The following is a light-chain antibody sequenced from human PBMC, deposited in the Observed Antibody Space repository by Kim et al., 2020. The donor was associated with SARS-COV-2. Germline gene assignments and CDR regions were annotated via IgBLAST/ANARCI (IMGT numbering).Light chain of an antibody. J-gene: IGKJ2*01. CDR3: QEYYSYPMYT. CDR2: KAS. V-gene: IGKV1-5*03. CDR1: QSISSW. Sequence: ASVGGRVTMTCRASQSISSWLGWYQQKPGKAPNLLIYKASTLQSGVPSRFSGSGSGTEFTLTISSLQPDGLATYYCQEYYSYPMYTFGQGTKLEI.